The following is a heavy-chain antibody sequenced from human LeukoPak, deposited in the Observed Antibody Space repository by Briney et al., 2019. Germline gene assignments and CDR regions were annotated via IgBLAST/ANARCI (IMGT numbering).Heavy chain of an antibody. J-gene: IGHJ4*02. D-gene: IGHD1-1*01. CDR2: ISSSGSTI. V-gene: IGHV3-48*03. CDR1: GFTCSSYE. Sequence: PGGALRLSCAASGFTCSSYEMNWVRQAPGKGLEWVSYISSSGSTIYYADSVKGRFTISRDNAKNSLYLQMNSLRAEDTAVYYCARRGASTGGLDYWGQGTLVTVSS. CDR3: ARRGASTGGLDY.